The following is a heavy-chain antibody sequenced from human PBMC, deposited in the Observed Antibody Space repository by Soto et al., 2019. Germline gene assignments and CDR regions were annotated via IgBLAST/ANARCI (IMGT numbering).Heavy chain of an antibody. CDR1: GFTFGDYA. V-gene: IGHV3-49*03. CDR3: TRNADLGHSGGFWSGYYKGYNYYYYYYMDV. D-gene: IGHD3-3*01. Sequence: GGSLRLSCTASGFTFGDYAMSWFRQAPGKGLEWVGFIRSKAYGGTTEYAASVKGRFTISRDDSKSIAYLQMNSLKTEDTAVYYCTRNADLGHSGGFWSGYYKGYNYYYYYYMDVWGKGTTVTVSS. J-gene: IGHJ6*03. CDR2: IRSKAYGGTT.